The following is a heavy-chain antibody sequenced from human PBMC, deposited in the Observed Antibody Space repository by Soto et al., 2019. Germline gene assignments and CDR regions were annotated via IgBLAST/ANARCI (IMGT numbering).Heavy chain of an antibody. CDR2: IIPMFGKA. J-gene: IGHJ6*02. V-gene: IGHV1-69*01. Sequence: QVQLVQSGAEVREPGSSVKVSCEASGGTFRSYAINWVRQAPGQGLEWMGGIIPMFGKANYAEKFLGRVTITADEPTRTAYMEVSTRKSEDTALYYCARSMETNYVYWMDVWGLWTTVTVSS. CDR3: ARSMETNYVYWMDV. CDR1: GGTFRSYA. D-gene: IGHD3-16*01.